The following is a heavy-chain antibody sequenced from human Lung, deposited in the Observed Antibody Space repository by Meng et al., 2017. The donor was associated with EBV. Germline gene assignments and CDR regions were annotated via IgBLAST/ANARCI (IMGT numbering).Heavy chain of an antibody. D-gene: IGHD2-21*02. Sequence: QVMLVQSGSELKKPGASLKVSCKASGYSLRSYAVNWLRQAPGRGLEWMGWINPSTAHPTYAQDFTGRFVFSLDISVNTAYLQINSLKAEDTAIYHCVRDVPDGDISLFDSWGQGTLVTVSS. CDR3: VRDVPDGDISLFDS. CDR1: GYSLRSYA. CDR2: INPSTAHP. J-gene: IGHJ4*02. V-gene: IGHV7-4-1*02.